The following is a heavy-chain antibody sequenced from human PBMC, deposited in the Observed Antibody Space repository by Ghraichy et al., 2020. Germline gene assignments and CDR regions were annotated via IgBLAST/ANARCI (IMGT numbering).Heavy chain of an antibody. Sequence: ASVKVSCKASGYTFTSYGISWVRQAPGQGLEWMGWISAYNGNTNYAQKLQGRVTMTTDTSTSTAYMEPRSLRSDDTAVYYCARGPLRYFDWLSPIDYWGQGTLVTVSS. J-gene: IGHJ4*02. CDR2: ISAYNGNT. V-gene: IGHV1-18*01. CDR1: GYTFTSYG. CDR3: ARGPLRYFDWLSPIDY. D-gene: IGHD3-9*01.